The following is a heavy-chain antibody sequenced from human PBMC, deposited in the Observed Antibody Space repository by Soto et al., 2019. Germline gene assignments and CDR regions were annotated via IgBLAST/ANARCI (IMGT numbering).Heavy chain of an antibody. CDR2: IYYSGST. Sequence: SETLSLTCTVSGGSISSSSYYWGWIRQPPGKGLEWIGSIYYSGSTYYNPSLKSRVTISVDTSKNQFSLKLSSVTAADTAVYYCARRHRVFLEWLLTPPNYYYMDVWGKGTTVTVSS. V-gene: IGHV4-39*01. CDR1: GGSISSSSYY. J-gene: IGHJ6*03. CDR3: ARRHRVFLEWLLTPPNYYYMDV. D-gene: IGHD3-3*01.